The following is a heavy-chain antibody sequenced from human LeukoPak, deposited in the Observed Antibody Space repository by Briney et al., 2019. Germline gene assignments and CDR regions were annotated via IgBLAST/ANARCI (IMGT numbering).Heavy chain of an antibody. J-gene: IGHJ3*02. CDR2: ISYDGSTK. CDR3: ARVDAFDI. V-gene: IGHV3-30-3*01. CDR1: GITFSRYA. Sequence: GGSLRLSCAASGITFSRYAVHWVRQAPGKGLEWVAVISYDGSTKSYADSLKGRFTISRDNSKNTLYLQMYSLRAEDTAVYYCARVDAFDIWGQGTMVTVSS.